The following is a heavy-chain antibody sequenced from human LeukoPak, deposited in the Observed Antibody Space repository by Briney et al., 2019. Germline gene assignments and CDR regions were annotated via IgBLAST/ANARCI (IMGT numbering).Heavy chain of an antibody. J-gene: IGHJ4*02. Sequence: ASVKVSCKASGYTFTSYYIHWVRQAPGQGLEWMGIINPSGGSTSYAQKFQGRVTMTRDTSTSTVYMELSGLRSEDTAVYYCARDLAGYDILTCWGQGTLVTVSS. D-gene: IGHD3-9*01. CDR1: GYTFTSYY. CDR2: INPSGGST. CDR3: ARDLAGYDILTC. V-gene: IGHV1-46*01.